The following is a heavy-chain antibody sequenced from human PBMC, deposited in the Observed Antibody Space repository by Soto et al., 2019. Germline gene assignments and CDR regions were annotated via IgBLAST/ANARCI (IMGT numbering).Heavy chain of an antibody. V-gene: IGHV3-48*03. D-gene: IGHD4-17*01. CDR2: ISSSGSTI. Sequence: EVQLVESGGGLVQPGGSLRLSCAASGFTFSSYEMNWVRQAPGKGLEWVSYISSSGSTIYYADSVKGRFTISRDNAKNSLDLQMNSLRAEDTAVYYCARGSTVTTPYYYYGMDVWGQGTTVTVSS. CDR3: ARGSTVTTPYYYYGMDV. CDR1: GFTFSSYE. J-gene: IGHJ6*02.